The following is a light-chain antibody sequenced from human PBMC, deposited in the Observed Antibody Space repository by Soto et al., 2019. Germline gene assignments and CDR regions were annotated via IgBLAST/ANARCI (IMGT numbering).Light chain of an antibody. V-gene: IGLV3-21*02. CDR3: QVWDGSSNHVV. CDR1: NIGSKS. CDR2: DDS. Sequence: SYALPQPPSVSVAPGQTARITCGGNNIGSKSVHWYQQQPGQAPVLVVYDDSDRPSGIPDRFSGSKSGNTATLTISGVGAGDEADYYCQVWDGSSNHVVFGGGTKLTVL. J-gene: IGLJ2*01.